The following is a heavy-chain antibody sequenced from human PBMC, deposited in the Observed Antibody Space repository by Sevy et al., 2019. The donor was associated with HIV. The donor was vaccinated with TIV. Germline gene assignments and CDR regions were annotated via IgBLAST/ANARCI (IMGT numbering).Heavy chain of an antibody. CDR2: IYHSGST. V-gene: IGHV4-38-2*02. CDR3: ARAPRAARRPMGAFDI. CDR1: GYSISSGYY. D-gene: IGHD6-6*01. Sequence: SETLSLTCTVSGYSISSGYYWDWIRQPPGKGLEWIGSIYHSGSTYYNPSLKSRVTISVDTSKNQFSLKLSSVTAADTAVYYCARAPRAARRPMGAFDIWGQGTMVTVSS. J-gene: IGHJ3*02.